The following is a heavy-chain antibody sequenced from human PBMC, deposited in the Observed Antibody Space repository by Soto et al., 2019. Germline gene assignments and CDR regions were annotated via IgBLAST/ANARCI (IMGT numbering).Heavy chain of an antibody. V-gene: IGHV4-31*03. D-gene: IGHD3-22*01. Sequence: SSETLSLTCTVSGGSISSGGYYWSWIRQHPGKGLEWIGCIYYSGSTYYNPSLKSRVTISVDTSKNQFSLKLSSVTAADTAVYYCARLGDSSGYLVADLYYFDYWGQGALVTVSS. CDR2: IYYSGST. J-gene: IGHJ4*02. CDR1: GGSISSGGYY. CDR3: ARLGDSSGYLVADLYYFDY.